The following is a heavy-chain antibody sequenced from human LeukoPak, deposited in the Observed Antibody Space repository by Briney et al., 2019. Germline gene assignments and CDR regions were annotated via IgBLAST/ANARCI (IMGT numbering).Heavy chain of an antibody. J-gene: IGHJ4*02. V-gene: IGHV3-30*18. Sequence: GRSLRLSCAASGFTFSSYGMHWVRQAPGKGLEWVAVISYDGSNKYYADSVKGRFTISRDNSKNTLYLQMNSLRAEDTAVYYCVKDWVVEVTARGPFDYWGQGTLVTVSS. D-gene: IGHD2-21*02. CDR3: VKDWVVEVTARGPFDY. CDR2: ISYDGSNK. CDR1: GFTFSSYG.